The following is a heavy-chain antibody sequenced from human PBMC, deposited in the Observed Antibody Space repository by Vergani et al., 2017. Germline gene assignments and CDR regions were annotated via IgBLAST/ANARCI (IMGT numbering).Heavy chain of an antibody. CDR1: GGSISSYY. J-gene: IGHJ3*02. CDR2: IYYSGST. D-gene: IGHD2-15*01. V-gene: IGHV4-59*06. CDR3: ARDSPMSGGSVDAFDI. Sequence: QVQLQESGPGLVKPSETLSLTCTVSGGSISSYYWSWIRQHPGKGLEWIGYIYYSGSTYYNPSLKSRVTISVDTSKNQFSLKLSSVTAADTAVYYCARDSPMSGGSVDAFDIWGQGTMVTVSS.